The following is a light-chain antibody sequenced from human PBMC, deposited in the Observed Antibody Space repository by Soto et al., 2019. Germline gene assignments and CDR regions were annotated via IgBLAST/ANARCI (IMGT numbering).Light chain of an antibody. J-gene: IGLJ2*01. V-gene: IGLV2-14*01. Sequence: QSALTQPASVSGSPGQSITISCTGTSSDVGGYNYVSWYQHHPGKAPKLVIYEVSNRPSGVSNRFSGSKSGNTASLTISGLQAEDDADYYCSSYTSTSTLEGVVFGGGTKVTVL. CDR2: EVS. CDR1: SSDVGGYNY. CDR3: SSYTSTSTLEGVV.